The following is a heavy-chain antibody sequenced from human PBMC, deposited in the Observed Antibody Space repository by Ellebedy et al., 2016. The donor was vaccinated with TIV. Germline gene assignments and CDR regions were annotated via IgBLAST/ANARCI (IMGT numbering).Heavy chain of an antibody. D-gene: IGHD1-14*01. CDR2: ISFDGTTK. CDR3: AKGPGTASFFEY. J-gene: IGHJ4*02. CDR1: GFNFKNFD. V-gene: IGHV3-30*09. Sequence: GESLKISXAASGFNFKNFDLHWVRQAPGKGLEWLSVISFDGTTKYYADSVKGRFAISRDTSKNTLYLQMDSLRTEDTAVYYCAKGPGTASFFEYWGQGTLVTVPS.